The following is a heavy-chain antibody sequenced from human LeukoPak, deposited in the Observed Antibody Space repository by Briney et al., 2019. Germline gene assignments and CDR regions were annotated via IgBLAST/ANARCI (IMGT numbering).Heavy chain of an antibody. CDR3: AKIPFYDSSGYTFDY. D-gene: IGHD3-22*01. V-gene: IGHV3-7*01. J-gene: IGHJ4*02. CDR1: GFTFSKHW. CDR2: IMEDGGEK. Sequence: GGSLRLSCAASGFTFSKHWMSWVRQAPGKGLEWVATIMEDGGEKYYADSVKGRFTISRDNSKNTLYLQMNSLRAEDTAVYYCAKIPFYDSSGYTFDYWGQGTLVTVSS.